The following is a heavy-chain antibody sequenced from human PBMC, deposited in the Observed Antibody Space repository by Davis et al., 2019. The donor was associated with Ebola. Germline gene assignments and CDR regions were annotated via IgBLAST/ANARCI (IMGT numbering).Heavy chain of an antibody. Sequence: PGGSLRLSCAASGFTFSSYAMSWVRQAPGKGLEWVSAISGSGGSKYYADSVKGRFTISRDNAKNSLYLQMNSLRDEDTAVYYCARDLLEPLYYYYGMDVWGQGTTVTVSS. V-gene: IGHV3-23*01. CDR3: ARDLLEPLYYYYGMDV. CDR1: GFTFSSYA. D-gene: IGHD1-1*01. CDR2: ISGSGGSK. J-gene: IGHJ6*02.